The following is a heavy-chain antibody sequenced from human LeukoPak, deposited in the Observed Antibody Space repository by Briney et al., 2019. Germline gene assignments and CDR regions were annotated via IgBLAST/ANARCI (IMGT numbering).Heavy chain of an antibody. Sequence: GGSLRLSCAASGFTFSSYGMNWVRQAPGKGLEWVSSISSSSSYIYYADSVKGRFTISRDNAKNSLYLQMNSLRAEDTAVYYCATPVRYYYGMDVWGQGTTVTVSS. CDR1: GFTFSSYG. D-gene: IGHD2/OR15-2a*01. CDR2: ISSSSSYI. V-gene: IGHV3-21*01. J-gene: IGHJ6*02. CDR3: ATPVRYYYGMDV.